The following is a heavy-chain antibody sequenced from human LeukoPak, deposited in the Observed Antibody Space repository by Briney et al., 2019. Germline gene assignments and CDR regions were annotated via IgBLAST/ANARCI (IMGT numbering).Heavy chain of an antibody. J-gene: IGHJ4*02. Sequence: GGSLRLSCAASGFTFSSYEMNWVRQAPGKGLERVSYISSSGSTIYYADSVKGRFTISRDNAKNSLYLQMNSLRAEDTAVYYCAREPAGYSSGWFDYWGQGTLVTVSS. CDR1: GFTFSSYE. CDR3: AREPAGYSSGWFDY. V-gene: IGHV3-48*03. D-gene: IGHD6-19*01. CDR2: ISSSGSTI.